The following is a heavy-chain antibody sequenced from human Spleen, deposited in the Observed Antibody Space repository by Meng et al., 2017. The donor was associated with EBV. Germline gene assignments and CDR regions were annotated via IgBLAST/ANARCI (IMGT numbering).Heavy chain of an antibody. CDR3: ARGGDSGYENAY. Sequence: QVQLQESGPGLVKPSQTLALTCAVSGDSISSGDYYWSWIRQPPGKGLEWIGYIYYSGSTYYNPSLKSRVTISVDTSKNQFSLRLTSVTAADTAVYYCARGGDSGYENAYWGPGTLVTVS. CDR1: GDSISSGDYY. D-gene: IGHD5-12*01. J-gene: IGHJ4*02. CDR2: IYYSGST. V-gene: IGHV4-30-4*01.